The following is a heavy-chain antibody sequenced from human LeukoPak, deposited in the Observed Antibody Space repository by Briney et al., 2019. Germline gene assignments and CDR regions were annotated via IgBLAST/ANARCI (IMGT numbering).Heavy chain of an antibody. Sequence: SETLSLTCTVSGGSISSYYWSWIRQPPGKGLEWIGYIYYSGSTNYNPSLKSRVTISVDTSKTQFSLKLSSVTAADTAVYYCARVPYYGSGSYDYWGQGTLVTVSS. CDR2: IYYSGST. V-gene: IGHV4-59*01. D-gene: IGHD3-10*01. J-gene: IGHJ4*02. CDR1: GGSISSYY. CDR3: ARVPYYGSGSYDY.